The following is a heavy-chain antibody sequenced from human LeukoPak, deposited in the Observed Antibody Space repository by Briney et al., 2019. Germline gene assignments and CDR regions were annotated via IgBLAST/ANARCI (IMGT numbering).Heavy chain of an antibody. CDR1: GYTFTGYY. D-gene: IGHD3-3*01. Sequence: SVKVSCKASGYTFTGYYMHWVRQAPGQGLEWMGWINPNSGGTNYAQKFQGRVTMTRDTSISTAYMELSRLRSDDTAVYYCARVRAYYDFWSGYLNYWGQGTLVTVSS. CDR3: ARVRAYYDFWSGYLNY. V-gene: IGHV1-2*02. CDR2: INPNSGGT. J-gene: IGHJ4*02.